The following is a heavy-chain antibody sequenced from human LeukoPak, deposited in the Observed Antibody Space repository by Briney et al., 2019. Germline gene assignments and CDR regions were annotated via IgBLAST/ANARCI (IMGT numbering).Heavy chain of an antibody. J-gene: IGHJ4*02. CDR2: INPDGNRK. V-gene: IGHV3-7*01. D-gene: IGHD5-18*01. CDR1: GLTFSSSW. Sequence: GGSLRLSCAVSGLTFSSSWMDWVRQAPGKGLEWVASINPDGNRKYSADSVKGRFTISRDNAENSLYLQMNSLRVEDTAFYYCARDLAYSRLDYWGQGMLVTVSS. CDR3: ARDLAYSRLDY.